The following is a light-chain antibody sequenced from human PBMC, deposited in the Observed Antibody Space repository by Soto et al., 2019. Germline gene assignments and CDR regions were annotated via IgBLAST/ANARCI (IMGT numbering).Light chain of an antibody. CDR1: SSDVGGYNF. V-gene: IGLV2-14*01. CDR2: EVS. J-gene: IGLJ3*02. CDR3: SSYTDSSTL. Sequence: QSALTQPASVSGSPGQSITISCTGTSSDVGGYNFVSWYQQHPGKAPKLMIFEVSHRPSGVSNRFSGSKSGNTASLTISGLQAEDEADYYCSSYTDSSTLFGGGTKLTVL.